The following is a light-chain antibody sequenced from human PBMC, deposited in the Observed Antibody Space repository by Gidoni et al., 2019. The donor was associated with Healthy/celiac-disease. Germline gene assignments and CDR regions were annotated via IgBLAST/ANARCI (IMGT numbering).Light chain of an antibody. Sequence: IVLTQSPATLSLSPGERATLSCRASKSVSSYLAWYQQKPGQAPSLLIYDASNRSTGIPARFSGSCSGTDFTLTISSLDPEDFAVYYCQQRSNWPPRYTFGQGTKLEIK. CDR1: KSVSSY. CDR3: QQRSNWPPRYT. CDR2: DAS. V-gene: IGKV3-11*01. J-gene: IGKJ2*01.